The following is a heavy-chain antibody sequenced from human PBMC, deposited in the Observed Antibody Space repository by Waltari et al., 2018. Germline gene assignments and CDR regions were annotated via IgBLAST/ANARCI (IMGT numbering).Heavy chain of an antibody. CDR1: GFPFSAYG. J-gene: IGHJ3*02. CDR3: FLVVVTGASAFDI. D-gene: IGHD2-21*02. Sequence: QGELVESGGGVVQPGRSLRLSCAASGFPFSAYGIHWVRQAPGKGLEWVSIISNDGSNKHYADSVKGRFTISRDNSRNTLYLQMNSLRAEDTAVYYCFLVVVTGASAFDIWGRGTMVTVSS. V-gene: IGHV3-30*03. CDR2: ISNDGSNK.